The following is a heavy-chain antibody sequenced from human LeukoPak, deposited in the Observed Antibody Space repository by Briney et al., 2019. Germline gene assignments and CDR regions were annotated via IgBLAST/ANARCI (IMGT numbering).Heavy chain of an antibody. Sequence: PSETLSLTCTVSGGSISSYYWNWIRQPAGKGLEWIGRIYSSGNTNYNASLKSRVTMSVDTSKNQFSLKLTSLTAADTAVYYCARDRGYCNGGSCYGWFDPWGQGTLVTVSS. J-gene: IGHJ5*02. CDR2: IYSSGNT. V-gene: IGHV4-4*07. D-gene: IGHD2-15*01. CDR1: GGSISSYY. CDR3: ARDRGYCNGGSCYGWFDP.